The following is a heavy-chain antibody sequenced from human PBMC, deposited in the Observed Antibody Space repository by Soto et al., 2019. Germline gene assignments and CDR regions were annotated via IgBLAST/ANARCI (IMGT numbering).Heavy chain of an antibody. J-gene: IGHJ6*02. V-gene: IGHV3-33*01. CDR3: SREGQGMDV. CDR1: EFTSSSYG. CDR2: IWYDGSNK. Sequence: ESGGGVVKPGRSLRLSCAASEFTSSSYGMYWDRQAPGKGLEWVAVIWYDGSNKYYADSVKGRFTISRDNSKNTLYLQMNSLRAEDTAVYYCSREGQGMDVWGQGTTVTVSS.